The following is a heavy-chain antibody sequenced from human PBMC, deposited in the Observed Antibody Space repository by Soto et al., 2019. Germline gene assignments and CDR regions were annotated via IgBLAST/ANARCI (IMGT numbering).Heavy chain of an antibody. V-gene: IGHV4-30-2*01. J-gene: IGHJ4*02. Sequence: SETLSLTCAVSGGSISSGGYCWSWIRQPPGKGLEWIGYIYDSGSTYYNPSLKSRVTISVDRSKNQFSLKLSSVTAADTAVYYCARGALRWSTSWDFDYWGQGTLVTVS. CDR2: IYDSGST. D-gene: IGHD4-17*01. CDR1: GGSISSGGYC. CDR3: ARGALRWSTSWDFDY.